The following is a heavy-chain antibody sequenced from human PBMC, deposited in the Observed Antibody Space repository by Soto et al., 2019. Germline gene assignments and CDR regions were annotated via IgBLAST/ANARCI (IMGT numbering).Heavy chain of an antibody. CDR3: ARQGIGTAGYYYYMDV. CDR1: GYSFTSYW. D-gene: IGHD1-1*01. Sequence: GESLKISCKGSGYSFTSYWIGWVRQMPGKGLEWMGIIYPGDSDTRYSPSFQGRVTISADKSISTAYLQWSSLKASDTAMYYCARQGIGTAGYYYYMDVWGKGTTVTVS. J-gene: IGHJ6*03. V-gene: IGHV5-51*01. CDR2: IYPGDSDT.